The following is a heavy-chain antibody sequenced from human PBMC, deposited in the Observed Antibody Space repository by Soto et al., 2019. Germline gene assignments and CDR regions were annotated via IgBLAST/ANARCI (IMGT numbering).Heavy chain of an antibody. CDR2: ISGSGGST. J-gene: IGHJ6*02. V-gene: IGHV3-23*01. CDR1: GFTFGSYA. CDR3: AGGGGGYYYYGMDV. Sequence: GGSLRLSCAASGFTFGSYAMSWVRQAPGKGLEWVSAISGSGGSTYYADSVKGRFTISRVNSQNTLYLQMNSLRAEATAVYYCAGGGGGYYYYGMDVWGQGTTVTVSS. D-gene: IGHD3-16*01.